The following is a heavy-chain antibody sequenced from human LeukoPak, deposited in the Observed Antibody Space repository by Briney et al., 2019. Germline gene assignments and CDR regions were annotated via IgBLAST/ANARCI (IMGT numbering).Heavy chain of an antibody. CDR2: INHSGST. CDR3: ARGVPYGSGSYYNFDY. CDR1: GGSFSGYY. Sequence: SETLSLTCAVYGGSFSGYYWSWIRQPPGKGLEGIGEINHSGSTNYNPSLKSRVTISVDTSKNQFSLKLSSVTAADTAVYYCARGVPYGSGSYYNFDYWGQGTLVTVSS. V-gene: IGHV4-34*01. D-gene: IGHD3-10*01. J-gene: IGHJ4*02.